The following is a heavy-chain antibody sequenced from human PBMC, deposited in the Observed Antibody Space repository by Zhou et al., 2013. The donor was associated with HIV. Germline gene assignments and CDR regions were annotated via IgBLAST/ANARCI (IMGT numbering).Heavy chain of an antibody. CDR2: INPNSGGT. J-gene: IGHJ3*02. Sequence: QVQLVQSGAEVKKPGASVKVSCKASGYTFTGYYMHWVRQAPGQGLEWMGWINPNSGGTNYAQKFQGWVTMTRDTSISTAYMELSRLRSDDTAVYYCAMGYCSGGSCPEGAFDIWGQGTMVTVSS. V-gene: IGHV1-2*04. CDR3: AMGYCSGGSCPEGAFDI. D-gene: IGHD2-15*01. CDR1: GYTFTGYY.